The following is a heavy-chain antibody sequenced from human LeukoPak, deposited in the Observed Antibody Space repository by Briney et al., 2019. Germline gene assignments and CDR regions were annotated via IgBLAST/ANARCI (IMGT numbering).Heavy chain of an antibody. J-gene: IGHJ5*02. CDR3: ARLSGRFRVNYGSGSNNWFDP. CDR1: GGSISSSSYY. Sequence: SETLSLTCTVSGGSISSSSYYWGWIRQPPGKGLEWIGSIYYSGSTYYNRSLKSRVTISVDTSKNQFSLKLSSVTAADTAVYYCARLSGRFRVNYGSGSNNWFDPWGQGTLVTVSS. V-gene: IGHV4-39*01. CDR2: IYYSGST. D-gene: IGHD3-10*01.